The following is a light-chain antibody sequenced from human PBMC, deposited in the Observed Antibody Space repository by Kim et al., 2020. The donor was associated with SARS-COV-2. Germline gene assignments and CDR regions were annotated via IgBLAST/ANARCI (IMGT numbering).Light chain of an antibody. V-gene: IGKV3-20*01. Sequence: EIVLTQSPGTLSLSPGERANLSCRASQSVSSSYLAWYQQKPGQAPRLLIYGASSRATGIPDRFSGSGSGTDFTLTISRLEPEDFAVYYCQKYGSSPETFGQGTKVDI. CDR2: GAS. CDR3: QKYGSSPET. CDR1: QSVSSSY. J-gene: IGKJ1*01.